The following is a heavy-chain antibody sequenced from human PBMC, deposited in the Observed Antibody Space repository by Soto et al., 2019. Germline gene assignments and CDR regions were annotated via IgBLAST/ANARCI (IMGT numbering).Heavy chain of an antibody. CDR3: ARMGYSGYDAVDY. Sequence: SETLSLTCAVSGGSISSGGYSWSWIRQPPGKGLEWIGYIYYSGSTNYNPSLKSRVTISVDTSKNQFSLKLSSVTAADTAVYYCARMGYSGYDAVDYWGQGTLVTVSS. D-gene: IGHD5-12*01. V-gene: IGHV4-61*08. CDR2: IYYSGST. CDR1: GGSISSGGYS. J-gene: IGHJ4*02.